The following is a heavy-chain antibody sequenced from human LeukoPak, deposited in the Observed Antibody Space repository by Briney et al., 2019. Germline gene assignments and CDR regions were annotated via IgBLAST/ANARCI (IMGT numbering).Heavy chain of an antibody. CDR1: GGSISSGSYY. CDR3: ASLEDTAMDHYFDY. CDR2: IYYSGSA. D-gene: IGHD5-18*01. V-gene: IGHV4-61*03. Sequence: SETLSLTCTVGGGSISSGSYYWRWIREPPGKGLEWIVYIYYSGSANDNPSLKSRITISVDTSKNHFSLKMSSVTAADTAVYYCASLEDTAMDHYFDYWGQGTLVTVSS. J-gene: IGHJ4*02.